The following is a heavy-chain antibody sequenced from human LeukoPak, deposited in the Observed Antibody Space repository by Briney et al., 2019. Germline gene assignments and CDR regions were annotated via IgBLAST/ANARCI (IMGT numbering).Heavy chain of an antibody. CDR3: ARHTGSYLTFDY. V-gene: IGHV4-39*01. CDR1: GGSISSSSYY. Sequence: SETLSLTCTVSGGSISSSSYYWGWIRQPPGKGLEWIGSIYYSGRTYYNPSPKSRVTISVDTSKNQFSLKLSSVTAADTAVYYCARHTGSYLTFDYWGQGTLVTVSS. J-gene: IGHJ4*02. CDR2: IYYSGRT. D-gene: IGHD1-26*01.